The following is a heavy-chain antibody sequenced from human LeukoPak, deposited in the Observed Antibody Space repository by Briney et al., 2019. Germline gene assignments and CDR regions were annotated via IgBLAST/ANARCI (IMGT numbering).Heavy chain of an antibody. V-gene: IGHV3-74*01. D-gene: IGHD5-18*01. CDR1: GFTFSSYW. CDR2: INSDGSST. Sequence: GGSLRLSCAASGFTFSSYWMHWVRQAPGKGLVWVSRINSDGSSTSYADSMKGRFTISRDNAKNTLYLQMNSLRAEDTAVYYCATGYSYGHYFDYWGQGTLVTVSS. J-gene: IGHJ4*02. CDR3: ATGYSYGHYFDY.